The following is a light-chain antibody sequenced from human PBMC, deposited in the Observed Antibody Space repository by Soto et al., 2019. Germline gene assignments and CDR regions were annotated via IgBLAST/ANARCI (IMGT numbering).Light chain of an antibody. Sequence: TQSPSTLSASVRDRVTITCRASQSVGKYLVWYQQKPGQAPRLLIYDASNRATGIPARFSGSGSGTDFTLTISSLEPEDVAVYYCQQRGNRPPWTFGQGTKVDIK. CDR3: QQRGNRPPWT. CDR2: DAS. J-gene: IGKJ1*01. V-gene: IGKV3-11*01. CDR1: QSVGKY.